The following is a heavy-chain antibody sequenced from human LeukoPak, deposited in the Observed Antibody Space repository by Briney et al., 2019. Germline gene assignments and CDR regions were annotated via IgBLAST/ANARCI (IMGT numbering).Heavy chain of an antibody. CDR3: ARDGQLRNAFDI. D-gene: IGHD5-24*01. V-gene: IGHV4-59*01. CDR1: GGSISSYY. J-gene: IGHJ3*02. CDR2: IHYSGST. Sequence: PSETLSLTCTVSGGSISSYYWSWIRQPPGKGLGWIGYIHYSGSTNYNPSLKSRVTISVDTSKNQFSLKLSSVTAADTAEYYCARDGQLRNAFDIWGQGTMLTVSS.